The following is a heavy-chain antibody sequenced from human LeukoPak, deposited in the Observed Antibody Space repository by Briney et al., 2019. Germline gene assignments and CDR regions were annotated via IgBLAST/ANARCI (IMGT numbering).Heavy chain of an antibody. Sequence: GGSLRPSCAASGFTFSSYAMSWVRQAPGKGLEWVSAISGSGGSTYYADSVKGRFTISRDNSKNTLYLQMNSLRAEDTAVYYCAKVVVVPADKRGTFDYWGQGTLVTVSS. V-gene: IGHV3-23*01. CDR2: ISGSGGST. J-gene: IGHJ4*02. CDR3: AKVVVVPADKRGTFDY. CDR1: GFTFSSYA. D-gene: IGHD2-2*01.